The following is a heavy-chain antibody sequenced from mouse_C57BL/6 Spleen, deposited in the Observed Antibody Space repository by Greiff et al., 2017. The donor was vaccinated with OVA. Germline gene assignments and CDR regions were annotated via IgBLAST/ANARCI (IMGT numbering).Heavy chain of an antibody. CDR2: IWSGGST. CDR1: GFSLTSYG. J-gene: IGHJ4*01. CDR3: ARQEGDYAMDY. V-gene: IGHV2-2*01. Sequence: VQRVESGPGLVQPSQSLSITCTVSGFSLTSYGVHWVRQSPGKGLEWLGVIWSGGSTDYNAAFISRLSISKDNSKSQVFFKMNSLQADDTAIYYCARQEGDYAMDYWGQGTSVTVSS.